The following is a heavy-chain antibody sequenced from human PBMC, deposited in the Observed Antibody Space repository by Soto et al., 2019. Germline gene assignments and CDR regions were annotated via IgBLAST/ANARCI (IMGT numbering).Heavy chain of an antibody. Sequence: PSETLSLTCTVSGGSISSSSYYWGWIRQPPGKGLEWIGSIYYSGSTYYNPSLKSRVTISVDTSKNQFSLKLSSVTAADTAVYYCARPQGDYCYMDVWGKGTRVTVSS. D-gene: IGHD3-16*01. CDR2: IYYSGST. J-gene: IGHJ6*03. CDR3: ARPQGDYCYMDV. CDR1: GGSISSSSYY. V-gene: IGHV4-39*01.